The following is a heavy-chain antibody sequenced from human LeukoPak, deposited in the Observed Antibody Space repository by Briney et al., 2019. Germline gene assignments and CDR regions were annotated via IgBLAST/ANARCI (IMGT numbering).Heavy chain of an antibody. CDR1: GGTFSSYA. CDR3: ARDRSSGYGLLDY. Sequence: ASVKVSCKASGGTFSSYAISWVRQAPGQGLEWMGIINPSGGSTIYAQKFQGRVTMTRDTSTSTVYMELSSLRSEDTAVYYCARDRSSGYGLLDYWGQGTLVTVSS. D-gene: IGHD6-19*01. V-gene: IGHV1-46*01. CDR2: INPSGGST. J-gene: IGHJ4*02.